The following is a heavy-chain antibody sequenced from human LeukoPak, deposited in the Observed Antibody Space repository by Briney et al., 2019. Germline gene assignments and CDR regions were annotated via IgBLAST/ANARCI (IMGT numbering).Heavy chain of an antibody. Sequence: GGSLRLSCAASGFTFSSYSMNWVRQAPGKGLEWVSYITGHSSTIYYADSVKGRFTISRDNAKNSLYLQMNSLRAEDTAVYYCARIGYSSSSLDFWGQGTMVTVSS. CDR1: GFTFSSYS. V-gene: IGHV3-48*01. CDR2: ITGHSSTI. D-gene: IGHD6-13*01. J-gene: IGHJ3*01. CDR3: ARIGYSSSSLDF.